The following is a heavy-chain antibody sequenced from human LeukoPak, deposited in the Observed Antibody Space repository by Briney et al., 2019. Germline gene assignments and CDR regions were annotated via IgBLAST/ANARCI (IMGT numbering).Heavy chain of an antibody. CDR3: AREGLDY. CDR2: MNPNSGNT. Sequence: ASVKVSCKASGYTFTNYDINWVRQATGQGLEWMGYMNPNSGNTGYAQKFQDRVTITSDTSISTAYMELSSLRSDDTAVYYCAREGLDYWGQGTLVTVSS. CDR1: GYTFTNYD. J-gene: IGHJ4*02. V-gene: IGHV1-8*03.